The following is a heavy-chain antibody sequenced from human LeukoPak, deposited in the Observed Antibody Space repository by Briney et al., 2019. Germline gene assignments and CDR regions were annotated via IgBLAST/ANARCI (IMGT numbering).Heavy chain of an antibody. D-gene: IGHD2-21*02. CDR2: ISGSGGST. CDR1: GFTFSSYA. Sequence: GGSLRLSCAASGFTFSSYAMTWVRQAPGKGLEWVSVISGSGGSTYYADSVKGRFTISRDNSKNTVNLQMNSLRAEDTAVYYCAKDLSRVDNVVVTALGLFDYWGRGTLVTVSS. J-gene: IGHJ4*02. CDR3: AKDLSRVDNVVVTALGLFDY. V-gene: IGHV3-23*01.